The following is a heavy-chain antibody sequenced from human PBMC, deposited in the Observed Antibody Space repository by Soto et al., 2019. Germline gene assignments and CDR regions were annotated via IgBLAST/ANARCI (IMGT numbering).Heavy chain of an antibody. Sequence: HPXGPRLLPCSPLGCTSLSHAIHWVRRTAGKGLEWVAAISYDEIDKKYASSVKGRFTVSRDNVKNTLSLQMNSLRPEDTAVYYCEKDSGYQMPDNYFYYGLDVWGQGTKVTVYS. CDR3: EKDSGYQMPDNYFYYGLDV. V-gene: IGHV3-30*18. CDR2: ISYDEIDK. D-gene: IGHD5-18*01. CDR1: GCTSLSHA. J-gene: IGHJ6*02.